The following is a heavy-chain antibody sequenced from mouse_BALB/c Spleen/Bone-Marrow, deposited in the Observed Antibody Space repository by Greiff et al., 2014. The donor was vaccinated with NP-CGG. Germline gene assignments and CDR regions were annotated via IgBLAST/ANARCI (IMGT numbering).Heavy chain of an antibody. D-gene: IGHD1-2*01. CDR1: GYNFKDYY. CDR3: NARGDYGFDYVDY. CDR2: IDPDNGDT. J-gene: IGHJ2*01. V-gene: IGHV14-4*02. Sequence: DVKLVESGAELVRPGASVKLSCKASGYNFKDYYMHWVKQRPEQGLEWIGWIDPDNGDTEYTPKFQGEATMTADTSSNTAYLQLSSLTSEDTAVYYCNARGDYGFDYVDYWGQGTTLTVSS.